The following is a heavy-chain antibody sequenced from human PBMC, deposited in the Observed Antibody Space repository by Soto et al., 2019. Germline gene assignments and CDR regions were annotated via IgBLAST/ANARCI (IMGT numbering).Heavy chain of an antibody. J-gene: IGHJ4*02. Sequence: QVQLVQSGDEVKKPGASVKVSCKASGYTFTNYGISWVRQATGQGLEWMGWISTSSGNTNYAQKFQDRVTMTTDTSTTTAYMELRSLKSDDTAVYYCARDVDWRLDYWGQGTLVTVSS. CDR1: GYTFTNYG. D-gene: IGHD3-9*01. V-gene: IGHV1-18*01. CDR2: ISTSSGNT. CDR3: ARDVDWRLDY.